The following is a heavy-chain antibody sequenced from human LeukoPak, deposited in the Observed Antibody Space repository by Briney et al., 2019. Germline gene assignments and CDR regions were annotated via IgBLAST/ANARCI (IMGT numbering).Heavy chain of an antibody. J-gene: IGHJ6*03. V-gene: IGHV1-69*06. D-gene: IGHD2-2*01. CDR2: IIPIFGTV. Sequence: GSSVKVSCKASGGTFSSYAISWVRQAPGQELEWMGRIIPIFGTVNYAQKFQGRVTITADKSTSTAYMELSSLRSEDTAVYYCARGRVYCRSTSCHPLGYYYYYMDVWGKGTTVTVSS. CDR3: ARGRVYCRSTSCHPLGYYYYYMDV. CDR1: GGTFSSYA.